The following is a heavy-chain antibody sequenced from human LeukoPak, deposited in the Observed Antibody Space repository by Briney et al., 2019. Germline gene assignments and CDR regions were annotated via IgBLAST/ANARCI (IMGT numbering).Heavy chain of an antibody. CDR3: ARKFYYESSGSDAFDI. V-gene: IGHV3-53*01. CDR1: GFTVSSNY. D-gene: IGHD3-22*01. Sequence: PGGSLRLSCAASGFTVSSNYMSWVRQAPGKGLEWVSVIYDVGLTYYADSVKGRFTISRDNSKNTVYLQMTSLRAEDTAVYFCARKFYYESSGSDAFDIWGQGTMVTVSS. CDR2: IYDVGLT. J-gene: IGHJ3*02.